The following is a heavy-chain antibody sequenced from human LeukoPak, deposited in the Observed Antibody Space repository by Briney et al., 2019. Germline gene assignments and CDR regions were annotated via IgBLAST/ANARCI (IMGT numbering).Heavy chain of an antibody. CDR2: IYYSGST. V-gene: IGHV4-39*07. D-gene: IGHD6-6*01. CDR1: GGSISSSSYY. J-gene: IGHJ4*02. Sequence: SETLSLTCTVSGGSISSSSYYWGWIRQPPGKGLEWIGSIYYSGSTYYNPSLKSRVTISVDTSKNQFSLKLSSVTAADTAVYYCARDSSLGRAFDYWGQGTLVTVSS. CDR3: ARDSSLGRAFDY.